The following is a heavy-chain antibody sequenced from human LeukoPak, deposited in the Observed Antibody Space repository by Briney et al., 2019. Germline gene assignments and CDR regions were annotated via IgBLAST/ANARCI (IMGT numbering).Heavy chain of an antibody. Sequence: TGGSLRRSCAASGFTFSSYAMSWLRQAPGKGLKGVSAISSSGGSTYYADSVKGRFTISRDNSKNTLYLQMNSLRAEDTAVYYCATKMATIGQFDYWGQGTLVTVSS. CDR2: ISSSGGST. J-gene: IGHJ4*02. CDR1: GFTFSSYA. V-gene: IGHV3-23*01. CDR3: ATKMATIGQFDY. D-gene: IGHD5-24*01.